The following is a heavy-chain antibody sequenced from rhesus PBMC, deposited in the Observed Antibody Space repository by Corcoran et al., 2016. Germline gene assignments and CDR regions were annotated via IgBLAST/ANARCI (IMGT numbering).Heavy chain of an antibody. V-gene: IGHV3S5*01. CDR2: INSGGGST. Sequence: EVQLVETGGGLVQPGGSLKLSCAASGFTFSSYGMSGVRQAPGKGLEWVPAINSGGGSTYYADSVKGRFTISRDNSKNTLSLQMNSLRAEDTAVYYCAKGDEDDYGYYYSSPDYWGQGVLVTVSS. CDR3: AKGDEDDYGYYYSSPDY. J-gene: IGHJ4*01. CDR1: GFTFSSYG. D-gene: IGHD3-9*01.